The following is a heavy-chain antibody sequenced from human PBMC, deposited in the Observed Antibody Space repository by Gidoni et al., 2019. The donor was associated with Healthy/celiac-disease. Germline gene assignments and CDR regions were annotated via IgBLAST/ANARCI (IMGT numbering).Heavy chain of an antibody. J-gene: IGHJ4*02. D-gene: IGHD5-12*01. CDR1: GGSISSYY. Sequence: QVQLQESGPGLVKPSETLSLTCTASGGSISSYYWSWIRQPPGKGREWIGYIYYSGSTNYNPSHKSRVTISVDTSKNQFSLKLSSVTAADTAVYYCARSGGYSGYDYWFDYWGQGTLVTVSS. CDR2: IYYSGST. CDR3: ARSGGYSGYDYWFDY. V-gene: IGHV4-59*01.